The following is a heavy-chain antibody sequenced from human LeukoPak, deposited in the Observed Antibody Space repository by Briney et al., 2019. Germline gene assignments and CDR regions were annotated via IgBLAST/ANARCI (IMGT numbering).Heavy chain of an antibody. CDR1: ALSFITTT. CDR3: VRDNYYNMDV. J-gene: IGHJ6*03. V-gene: IGHV3-74*01. CDR2: INSDGTDT. Sequence: PGRSLRPSWAAAALSFITTTMSSVRHAPGEGLVWVSRINSDGTDTTYADSVRGRFTTSRDNAKDTLYLQMNSLRVEDTAVYYCVRDNYYNMDVWGQGTTVTVSS.